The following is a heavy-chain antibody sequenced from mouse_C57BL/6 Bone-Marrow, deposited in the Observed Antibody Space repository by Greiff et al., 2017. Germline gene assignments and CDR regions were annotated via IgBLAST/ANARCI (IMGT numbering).Heavy chain of an antibody. V-gene: IGHV5-16*01. CDR1: GFTFSDSY. Sequence: EAMLVESEGGLVQPGRSMKFSCTASGFTFSDSYMAWVRQAPEKGLEWVANFNHDGSSTDYLDSLKSRFIISRDNAKNILYLQMSSRKSEDTATYYCGGEGRLDWYFDVWGTGTTVTVSS. D-gene: IGHD2-4*01. CDR3: GGEGRLDWYFDV. CDR2: FNHDGSST. J-gene: IGHJ1*03.